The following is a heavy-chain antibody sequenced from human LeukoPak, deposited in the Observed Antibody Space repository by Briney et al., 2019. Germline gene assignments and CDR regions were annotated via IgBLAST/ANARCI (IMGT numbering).Heavy chain of an antibody. V-gene: IGHV1-8*01. CDR3: ARPRARGDDAFDI. J-gene: IGHJ3*02. Sequence: ASVKVSCKASGYTFTSYDINWVRQATGQGLEWMGWMNPNSGNTVYAQKFQGRVTLTRNTSISTAYMELSSLRSEDTATYYCARPRARGDDAFDIWGQGTVDTVSS. CDR1: GYTFTSYD. CDR2: MNPNSGNT. D-gene: IGHD3-16*01.